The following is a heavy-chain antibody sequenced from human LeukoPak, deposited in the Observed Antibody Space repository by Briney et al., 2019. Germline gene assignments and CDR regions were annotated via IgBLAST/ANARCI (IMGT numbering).Heavy chain of an antibody. CDR2: IYYSGST. CDR3: AGGSGYPHFDS. V-gene: IGHV4-59*01. Sequence: PSETLSLTCSVSGGSISSYFWSWIRQPPGKGLEWIAYIYYSGSTNYNPSLKSRVTISIDTSKNQFSQKLTSVTAADTAVYYCAGGSGYPHFDSWGQGTLVTVSS. CDR1: GGSISSYF. J-gene: IGHJ4*02. D-gene: IGHD3-3*01.